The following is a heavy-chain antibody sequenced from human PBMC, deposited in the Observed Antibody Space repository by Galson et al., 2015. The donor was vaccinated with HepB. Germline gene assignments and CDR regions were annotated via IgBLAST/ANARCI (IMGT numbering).Heavy chain of an antibody. V-gene: IGHV1-2*06. D-gene: IGHD2-15*01. Sequence: SVKVSCKASGYSFTGYYMHWVRQAPGQGLEWMGRINPNSGGTKYAQKFQGRVTMTRDTSISTAYMELSRLRSDDTAVFYCATHVVEIAFDIWGQGTMVTVSS. CDR3: ATHVVEIAFDI. J-gene: IGHJ3*02. CDR2: INPNSGGT. CDR1: GYSFTGYY.